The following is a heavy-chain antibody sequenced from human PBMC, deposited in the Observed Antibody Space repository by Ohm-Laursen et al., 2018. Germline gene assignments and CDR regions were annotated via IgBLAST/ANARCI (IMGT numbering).Heavy chain of an antibody. V-gene: IGHV3-7*01. J-gene: IGHJ4*02. CDR3: ARVVRYFDY. CDR1: GFTFSSYW. Sequence: GSLRLSCSASGFTFSSYWMTWVRQAPGKELEWVANIKEDGSQKNYVDSVKGRFTISRDNANNFLYLQMNSLRAEDTAVYYCARVVRYFDYWGQGTLVTVSS. CDR2: IKEDGSQK.